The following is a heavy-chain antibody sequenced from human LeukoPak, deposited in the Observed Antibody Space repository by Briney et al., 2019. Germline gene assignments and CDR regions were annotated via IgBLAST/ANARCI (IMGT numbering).Heavy chain of an antibody. CDR1: GYTFTGYY. Sequence: ASVKVSCKASGYTFTGYYMHWVRQAPGQGLEWVGWINPNSGGTNYAQKFQGRVTMTRDTSISTAYMELSRLRSDDTAVYYCARSSYYYGSGNYWGQGTLVTVSS. CDR3: ARSSYYYGSGNY. J-gene: IGHJ4*02. D-gene: IGHD3-10*01. CDR2: INPNSGGT. V-gene: IGHV1-2*02.